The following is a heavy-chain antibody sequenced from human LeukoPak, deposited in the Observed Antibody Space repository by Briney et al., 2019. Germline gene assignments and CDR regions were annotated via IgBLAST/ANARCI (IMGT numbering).Heavy chain of an antibody. Sequence: GGSLRLPCAASGFTFSSYSMNWVRQAPGKGLEWVSSISSSSSYIYYADSVKGRFTISRDNAKNSLYLQMNSLRAEDTAVYYCARESYSNYGTFDYWGQGTLVTVSS. J-gene: IGHJ4*02. CDR2: ISSSSSYI. V-gene: IGHV3-21*01. D-gene: IGHD4-11*01. CDR1: GFTFSSYS. CDR3: ARESYSNYGTFDY.